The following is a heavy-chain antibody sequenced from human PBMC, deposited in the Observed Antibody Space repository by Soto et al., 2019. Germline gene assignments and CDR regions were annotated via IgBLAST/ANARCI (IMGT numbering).Heavy chain of an antibody. J-gene: IGHJ5*02. D-gene: IGHD2-15*01. CDR3: ASLPYCSGGSCYLGWFDP. CDR2: IYYSGST. CDR1: GGSISSSSYY. Sequence: SETLSLTCTVSGGSISSSSYYWGWIRQPPGKGLEWIGSIYYSGSTYYNPSLKSRVTISVDTSKNQFSLKLSSVTAADTAVYYCASLPYCSGGSCYLGWFDPWGQGTLVTVS. V-gene: IGHV4-39*01.